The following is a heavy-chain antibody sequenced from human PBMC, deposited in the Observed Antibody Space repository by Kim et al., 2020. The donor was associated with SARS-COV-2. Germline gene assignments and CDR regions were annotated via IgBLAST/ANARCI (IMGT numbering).Heavy chain of an antibody. V-gene: IGHV1-3*01. CDR3: ARNPSGYSSSWYDSWFDP. J-gene: IGHJ5*02. CDR2: INAGNGNT. D-gene: IGHD6-13*01. CDR1: GYTFTSYA. Sequence: ASVKVSCKASGYTFTSYAMHWVRQAPGQRLEWMGWINAGNGNTKYSQKFQGSVTITRDTSASTAYMELSSLRSEDTAVYYCARNPSGYSSSWYDSWFDPWSQGTLVTVSS.